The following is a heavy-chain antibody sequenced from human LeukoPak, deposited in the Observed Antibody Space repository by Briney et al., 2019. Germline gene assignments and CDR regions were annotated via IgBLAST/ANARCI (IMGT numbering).Heavy chain of an antibody. J-gene: IGHJ4*02. V-gene: IGHV5-51*01. CDR3: ARGGVVLRYFDWLFTFDY. D-gene: IGHD3-9*01. CDR2: IYPGDSDT. Sequence: GESLKISCKGSGYSFTSYWIGWERQMPGKGLEWMGIIYPGDSDTRYSPSFQGQVTISADKSISTAYLQWSSLKASDTAMYYCARGGVVLRYFDWLFTFDYWGQGTLVTVSS. CDR1: GYSFTSYW.